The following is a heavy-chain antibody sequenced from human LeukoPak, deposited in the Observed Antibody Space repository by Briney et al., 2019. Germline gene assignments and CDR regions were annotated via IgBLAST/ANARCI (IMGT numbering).Heavy chain of an antibody. D-gene: IGHD3-10*01. J-gene: IGHJ6*03. CDR3: ASLPMVQGVIYNYYMDV. Sequence: ASVKVSCKASGGTFSSYAISWVRQAPGQGLEWMGGIIPIFGTANYAQKFQGRVTITADESTSTACMELSSLRSEDTAVYYCASLPMVQGVIYNYYMDVWGKGTTVTVSS. CDR2: IIPIFGTA. CDR1: GGTFSSYA. V-gene: IGHV1-69*13.